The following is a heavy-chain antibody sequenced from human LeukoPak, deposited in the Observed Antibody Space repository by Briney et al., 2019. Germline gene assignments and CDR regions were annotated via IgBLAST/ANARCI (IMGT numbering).Heavy chain of an antibody. CDR3: ARDSPRTGP. J-gene: IGHJ5*02. CDR2: IDGDGRIA. Sequence: GGSLRLSCAASGFTFSSYWTHWVRQVPGQGLVWVSHIDGDGRIAHYGDSVKGRFTISRDNAKNTVYLQMDNLRAEDTAVYYCARDSPRTGPWGQGILVIVSS. D-gene: IGHD1-1*01. CDR1: GFTFSSYW. V-gene: IGHV3-74*01.